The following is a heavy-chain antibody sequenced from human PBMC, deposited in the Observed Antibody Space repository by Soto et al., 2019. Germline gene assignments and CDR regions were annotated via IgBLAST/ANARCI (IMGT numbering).Heavy chain of an antibody. J-gene: IGHJ4*02. Sequence: VGSLRLSCAASGFTFSSYSMNWVRQAPGKGLEWVSSISSSSSYIYYADSVKGRFTISRDNAKNSLYLQMNSLRAEDTAVYYCASHSKGDFEPFDYWGQGTLVTVSS. V-gene: IGHV3-21*01. CDR1: GFTFSSYS. CDR3: ASHSKGDFEPFDY. D-gene: IGHD3-9*01. CDR2: ISSSSSYI.